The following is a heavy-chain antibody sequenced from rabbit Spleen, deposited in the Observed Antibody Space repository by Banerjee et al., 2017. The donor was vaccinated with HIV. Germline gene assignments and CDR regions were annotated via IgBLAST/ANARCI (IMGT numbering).Heavy chain of an antibody. Sequence: QEQLEESGGDLVKPGASLTLTCTASGVSFSSSSYMCWVRQAPGKGLEWIACIGAGSGGTTYYANWAKGRFTISKTSSTTVTLQMTSLTVADTATYFCARDFISNGNLWGQGTLVTVS. CDR2: IGAGSGGTT. V-gene: IGHV1S45*01. CDR3: ARDFISNGNL. CDR1: GVSFSSSSY. D-gene: IGHD1-1*01. J-gene: IGHJ4*01.